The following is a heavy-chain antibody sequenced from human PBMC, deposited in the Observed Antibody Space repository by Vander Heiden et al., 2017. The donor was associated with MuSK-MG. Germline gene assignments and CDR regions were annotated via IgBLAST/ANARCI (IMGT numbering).Heavy chain of an antibody. CDR1: GFTFSRYG. CDR3: AKDYDYSNYFDY. CDR2: IRYDGSNK. Sequence: VEVVESGGGGVPPRGALRLSCAASGFTFSRYGMHWVRQAPGKGLEWVAFIRYDGSNKYYADSVKGRFTISRDNSKNTLYLQMNSLRAEDTAVYYCAKDYDYSNYFDYWGQGTLVTVSS. D-gene: IGHD4-4*01. V-gene: IGHV3-30*02. J-gene: IGHJ4*02.